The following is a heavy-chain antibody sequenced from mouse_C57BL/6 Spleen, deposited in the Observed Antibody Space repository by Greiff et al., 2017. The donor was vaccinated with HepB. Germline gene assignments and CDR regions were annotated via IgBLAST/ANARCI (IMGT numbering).Heavy chain of an antibody. J-gene: IGHJ2*01. D-gene: IGHD4-1*01. V-gene: IGHV1-55*01. CDR1: GYTFTSYW. CDR2: IYPGSGST. Sequence: VKLQQPGAELVKPGASVKMSCKASGYTFTSYWITWVKQRPGQGLEWIGDIYPGSGSTNYNEKFKSKATLTVDTSSSTAYMQLSSLTSEDSAVYYCARRGTGPFYYFDYWGQGTTLTVSS. CDR3: ARRGTGPFYYFDY.